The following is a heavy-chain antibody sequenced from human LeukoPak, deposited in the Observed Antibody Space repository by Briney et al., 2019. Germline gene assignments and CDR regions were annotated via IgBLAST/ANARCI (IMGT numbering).Heavy chain of an antibody. CDR2: INDDTP. Sequence: PGGSLRLSCTTSGFSFNTYSMSWVRQAPGKGLEWVSAINDDTPYYTDSVKGRFTISRDNSKNTLYLQMNSLKTEDTAVYYCTRFPEHNYDGTIIWGQGTMVTVSS. V-gene: IGHV3-23*01. CDR1: GFSFNTYS. CDR3: TRFPEHNYDGTII. J-gene: IGHJ3*02. D-gene: IGHD3-22*01.